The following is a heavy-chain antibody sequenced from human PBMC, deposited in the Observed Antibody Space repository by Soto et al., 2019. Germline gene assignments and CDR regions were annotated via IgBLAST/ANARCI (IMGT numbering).Heavy chain of an antibody. V-gene: IGHV3-15*01. Sequence: GGSLRLSCAASGLIFSDVWMTWVRQAPGKALEWVGRIKTKPDDGTIDYAAPVRGRFTISRDDSKNTLYLQMTSLTPDDTGVYYCTTSNLGVDFWGPGTLVTVSS. CDR1: GLIFSDVW. CDR3: TTSNLGVDF. J-gene: IGHJ4*02. D-gene: IGHD1-1*01. CDR2: IKTKPDDGTI.